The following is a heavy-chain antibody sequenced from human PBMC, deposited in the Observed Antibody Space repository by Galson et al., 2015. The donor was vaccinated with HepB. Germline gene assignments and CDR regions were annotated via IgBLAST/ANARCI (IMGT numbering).Heavy chain of an antibody. D-gene: IGHD2-15*01. Sequence: SLRLSCAASGFTFSSYGMNWVRQAPGKGLEWVAVIWYDGSNKYYADSVKGPFTISRDNSKNALYLQMNSLRAEDTAVYYCARGVAATAWMDVWGQGTTVTVSS. CDR3: ARGVAATAWMDV. CDR1: GFTFSSYG. J-gene: IGHJ6*02. V-gene: IGHV3-33*01. CDR2: IWYDGSNK.